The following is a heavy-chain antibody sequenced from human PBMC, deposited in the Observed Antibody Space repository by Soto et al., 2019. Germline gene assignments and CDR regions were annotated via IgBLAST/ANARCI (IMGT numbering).Heavy chain of an antibody. Sequence: QITLKESGPTLVKPTQTLTLTCTFSGFSLSTSGVSVGWIRQPPGQALEWLALIYWDDDKRYSPSLKSRLTSTKDTTKNQVVLTMTNMDPVDTATEYCAHSALQTGDFDYWGQGTLVTVSS. V-gene: IGHV2-5*02. D-gene: IGHD1-26*01. J-gene: IGHJ4*02. CDR2: IYWDDDK. CDR3: AHSALQTGDFDY. CDR1: GFSLSTSGVS.